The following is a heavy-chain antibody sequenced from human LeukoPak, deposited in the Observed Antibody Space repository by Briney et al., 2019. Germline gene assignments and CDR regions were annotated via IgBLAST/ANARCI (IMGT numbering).Heavy chain of an antibody. V-gene: IGHV3-23*01. CDR2: ISGSGGST. D-gene: IGHD3-22*01. Sequence: GGSLRLSCAASGFTFSSYGMSWVRQAPGKGLEWVSAISGSGGSTYYADSVKGRFTISRDNSKNTLYLQMNSLRAEDTAVYYCARREGHSSGYYYSYWGQGTLVTVSS. CDR1: GFTFSSYG. CDR3: ARREGHSSGYYYSY. J-gene: IGHJ4*02.